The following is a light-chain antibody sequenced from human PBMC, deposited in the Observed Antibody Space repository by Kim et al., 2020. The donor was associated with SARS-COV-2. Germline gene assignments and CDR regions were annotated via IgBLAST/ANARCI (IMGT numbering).Light chain of an antibody. J-gene: IGKJ1*01. V-gene: IGKV4-1*01. CDR2: WAS. CDR3: HQYYAAPWT. CDR1: QSVLYSSNNKNY. Sequence: DIVMTQSPDSLAVSLGERATINCKSSQSVLYSSNNKNYLAWYQQKPGQPPKLLIYWASIRESGVPDRFSGSGSGTDFTLTISSLQAEDVAVYLCHQYYAAPWTFGQGTKVDIK.